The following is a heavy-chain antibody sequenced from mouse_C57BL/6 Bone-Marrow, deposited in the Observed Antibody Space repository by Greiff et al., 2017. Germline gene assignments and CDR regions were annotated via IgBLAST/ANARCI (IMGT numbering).Heavy chain of an antibody. CDR3: ARQIYYGDHYWYCDV. V-gene: IGHV5-15*01. Sequence: EVMLVESGGGLVQPGGSLKLSCAASGFTFSDYGMEWVRQAPRKGPEWVAFISNLAYSIYYADTVTGRFTISRENAKNTLYLDMSSLRSEDTAMYYCARQIYYGDHYWYCDVWGTGTTVTVSS. J-gene: IGHJ1*03. CDR1: GFTFSDYG. CDR2: ISNLAYSI. D-gene: IGHD2-13*01.